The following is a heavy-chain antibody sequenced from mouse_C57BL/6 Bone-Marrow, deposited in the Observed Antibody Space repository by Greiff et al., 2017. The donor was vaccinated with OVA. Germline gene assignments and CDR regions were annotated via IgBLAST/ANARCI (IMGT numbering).Heavy chain of an antibody. CDR3: ARGGGYDGP. Sequence: VQLQQSGAELVRPGTSVKVSCKASGYAFTNYLIEWVKQRPGQGLEWIGVINPGSGGTNYNEKFKGKATLTADKSPSTAYMQLSSLTSEDSAVYFCARGGGYDGPWGTGTTVTVSS. J-gene: IGHJ1*03. CDR2: INPGSGGT. V-gene: IGHV1-54*01. D-gene: IGHD2-2*01. CDR1: GYAFTNYL.